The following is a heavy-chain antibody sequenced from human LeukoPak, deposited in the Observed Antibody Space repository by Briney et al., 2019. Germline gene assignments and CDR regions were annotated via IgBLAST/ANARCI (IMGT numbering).Heavy chain of an antibody. Sequence: PSETLSLTCTVSGDSISSSSYYWGWIRQPPGKGLEWIGSVFYTGSAHCNPSLKNRVTISVDTSKNQFSLRLSSVTAADTAVYYCARHVGSGSFFDIWGQGTLVTVSS. CDR3: ARHVGSGSFFDI. V-gene: IGHV4-39*01. J-gene: IGHJ3*02. CDR2: VFYTGSA. D-gene: IGHD3-10*01. CDR1: GDSISSSSYY.